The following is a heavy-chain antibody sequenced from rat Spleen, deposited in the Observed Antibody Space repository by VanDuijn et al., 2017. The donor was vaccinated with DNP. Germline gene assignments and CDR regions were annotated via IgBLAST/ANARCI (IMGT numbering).Heavy chain of an antibody. Sequence: EVQLVESGGGLVQPGRSLKLSCTASRFTFRDYYMAWVRQAPKKGLEWVSSINYVGSSTYYGDSVNGRFTISRDNAKSTLYLQKNSLRSEDTATYYCARQGYPGLKSMDAWGQGTSVTVSS. CDR1: RFTFRDYY. CDR2: INYVGSST. J-gene: IGHJ4*01. V-gene: IGHV5-22*01. D-gene: IGHD1-11*01. CDR3: ARQGYPGLKSMDA.